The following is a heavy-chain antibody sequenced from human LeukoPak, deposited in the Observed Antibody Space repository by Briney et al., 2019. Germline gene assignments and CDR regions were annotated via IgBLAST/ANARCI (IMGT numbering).Heavy chain of an antibody. CDR3: AREVWFGELFERYFDY. D-gene: IGHD3-10*01. Sequence: GRSLRLSCAASGFTVSSNYMSWVRQAPGKGLEWVSVIYSGGSTYYADSVKGRFTISRDNSKNTLYLQMNSLRAEDTAVYYCAREVWFGELFERYFDYWGQGTLVTVSS. CDR1: GFTVSSNY. V-gene: IGHV3-53*01. J-gene: IGHJ4*02. CDR2: IYSGGST.